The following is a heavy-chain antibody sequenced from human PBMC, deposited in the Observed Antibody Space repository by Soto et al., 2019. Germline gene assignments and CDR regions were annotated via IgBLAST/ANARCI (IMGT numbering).Heavy chain of an antibody. CDR3: ATATRSIRWEEDX. Sequence: ASVKVSCKISGYTLTELSMHWVRQAPGKGLEWMGVFDPEDGETIYAQKFQGRVTMTEDTSTDTAYMELSSLRSEDTAVYYCATATRSIRWEEDXGRQGTRVTVS. CDR1: GYTLTELS. J-gene: IGHJ4*02. D-gene: IGHD1-26*01. CDR2: FDPEDGET. V-gene: IGHV1-24*01.